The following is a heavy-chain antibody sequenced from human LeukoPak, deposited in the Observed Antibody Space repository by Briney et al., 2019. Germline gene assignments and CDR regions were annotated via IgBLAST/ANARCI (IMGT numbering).Heavy chain of an antibody. CDR3: ESGLDYENYACDY. V-gene: IGHV4-59*01. J-gene: IGHJ4*02. D-gene: IGHD4-17*01. CDR1: GGSISSYY. Sequence: PSETLSLTCTVSGGSISSYYWSWIRQPPGKGLEWVGYIYYSGSTNYNPSLKSRVTISVDTSKNQFSLKLSSVTAADTAVYYCESGLDYENYACDYWGQGTLVTVSS. CDR2: IYYSGST.